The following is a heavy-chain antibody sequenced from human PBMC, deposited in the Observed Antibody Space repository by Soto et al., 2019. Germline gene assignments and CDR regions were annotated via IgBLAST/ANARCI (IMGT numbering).Heavy chain of an antibody. D-gene: IGHD6-19*01. J-gene: IGHJ4*02. CDR2: INAGNGNT. V-gene: IGHV1-3*01. CDR1: GGTFSSYA. Sequence: ASVKVSCKASGGTFSSYAISWVRQAPGQRLEWMGWINAGNGNTKYSQKFQDRVTITRDTSASTAYMELSSLTSEDTAVYYCARDSHGCDYWGQGTLVTVSS. CDR3: ARDSHGCDY.